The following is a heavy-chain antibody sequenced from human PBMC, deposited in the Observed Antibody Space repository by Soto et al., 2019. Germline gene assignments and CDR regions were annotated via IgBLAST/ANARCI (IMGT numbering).Heavy chain of an antibody. J-gene: IGHJ3*02. V-gene: IGHV3-7*03. Sequence: GGSLRLSCAASGFTFTSYWMTWVRQAPGKGLEWVANIKQDGGEKYYVGSVKGRFTISRDDSKNTLYLQMNSLKTEDTAVYYCTTKGIAVAPDDAFDIWGQGTMVTVSS. CDR3: TTKGIAVAPDDAFDI. CDR1: GFTFTSYW. D-gene: IGHD6-19*01. CDR2: IKQDGGEK.